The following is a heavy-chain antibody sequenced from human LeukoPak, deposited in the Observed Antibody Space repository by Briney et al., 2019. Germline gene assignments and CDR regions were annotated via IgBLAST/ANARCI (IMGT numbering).Heavy chain of an antibody. CDR2: MNPNSGNT. J-gene: IGHJ3*02. CDR3: ARAEVGATADAFDI. V-gene: IGHV1-8*03. Sequence: GASVKVSCKASGYTFTSYDINWVRQATGQGLEWMGWMNPNSGNTGYVQKFQGRVTITRNTSISTAYMELSSLRSEDTAVYYCARAEVGATADAFDIWGQGTMVTVSS. CDR1: GYTFTSYD. D-gene: IGHD1-26*01.